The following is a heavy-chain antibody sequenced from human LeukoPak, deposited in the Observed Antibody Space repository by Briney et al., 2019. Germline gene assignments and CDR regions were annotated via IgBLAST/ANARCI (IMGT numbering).Heavy chain of an antibody. V-gene: IGHV3-21*04. D-gene: IGHD6-19*01. CDR3: ARGTAGMAKKVNWFDP. CDR1: GFTFSSYS. J-gene: IGHJ5*02. Sequence: PGGSLRLSCAASGFTFSSYSMNWVRQAPGKGLEWVSSISSSSRNKYYADSVKGRFTISRDNSKNTLYLQMNSLRAEDTAVYYCARGTAGMAKKVNWFDPWGQGTLVTVSS. CDR2: ISSSSRNK.